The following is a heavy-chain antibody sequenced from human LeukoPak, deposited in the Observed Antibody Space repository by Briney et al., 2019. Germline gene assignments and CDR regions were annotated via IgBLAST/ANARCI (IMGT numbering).Heavy chain of an antibody. CDR1: GDSITSGGYY. CDR3: ARWSDY. V-gene: IGHV4-31*03. Sequence: PSETLSLTCTVSGDSITSGGYYWSWNRRHPGKGLEWIGYIFYSGSTYYNPSLKSRVTMSVDTSKNQFSLKLSSVTAADTAVYYCARWSDYWGQGTLVTVSS. CDR2: IFYSGST. D-gene: IGHD2-15*01. J-gene: IGHJ4*02.